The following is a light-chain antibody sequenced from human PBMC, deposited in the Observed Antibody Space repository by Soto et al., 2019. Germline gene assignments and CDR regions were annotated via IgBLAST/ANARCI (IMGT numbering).Light chain of an antibody. CDR2: GNS. J-gene: IGLJ1*01. CDR1: SSNIGAGYD. CDR3: QSYDSSLSPWV. V-gene: IGLV1-40*01. Sequence: QSVLTQPPSVSGAPGQRVTISCTGSSSNIGAGYDVHWYQQLPGTAPKLLIYGNSNRPSGVPDRFSGSKSGTSASLAITGLKAEDEADYYCQSYDSSLSPWVFGTGTKLTVL.